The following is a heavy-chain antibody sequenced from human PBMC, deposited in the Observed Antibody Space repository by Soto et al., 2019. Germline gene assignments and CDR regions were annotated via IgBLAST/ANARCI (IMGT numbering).Heavy chain of an antibody. CDR2: ISGSGGST. CDR1: GFTFSSYA. Sequence: GGSLRLSCAASGFTFSSYAMSWVRQAPGKGLEWVSAISGSGGSTYYADSVKGRFTISRDNSKNTLYLQMNSLRAEDTAVYYCAKPRTYCSSTSCYTGSFDYWGQVTLVTVSS. CDR3: AKPRTYCSSTSCYTGSFDY. V-gene: IGHV3-23*01. D-gene: IGHD2-2*02. J-gene: IGHJ4*02.